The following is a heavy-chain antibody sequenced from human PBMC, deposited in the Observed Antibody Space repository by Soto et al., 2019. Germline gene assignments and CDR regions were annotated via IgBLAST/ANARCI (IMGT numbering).Heavy chain of an antibody. J-gene: IGHJ4*02. D-gene: IGHD5-12*01. CDR3: ARDRDSGYDFEFTVYFDY. Sequence: GSLRLSCAASGFTFSSYSMNWVRQAPGKGLEWVSSISSSSSYIYYADSVKGRFTISRDNAKNSLYLQMNSLRAEDTAVYYFARDRDSGYDFEFTVYFDYWGQGTLVTVSS. CDR1: GFTFSSYS. CDR2: ISSSSSYI. V-gene: IGHV3-21*01.